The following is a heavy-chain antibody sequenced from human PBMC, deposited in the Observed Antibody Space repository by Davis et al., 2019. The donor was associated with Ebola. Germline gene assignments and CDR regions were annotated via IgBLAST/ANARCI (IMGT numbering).Heavy chain of an antibody. J-gene: IGHJ4*02. CDR3: ARVGIYSKFFGPLDY. D-gene: IGHD4-11*01. Sequence: GSLRLSCAVSGFTFSSYWMHWVRQAPGKGLVWVSRINTDGSSTSYADSVKGRFTISRDNSKNTLYLQMNSLRAEDTAVYYCARVGIYSKFFGPLDYWGQGTLVTVSS. CDR1: GFTFSSYW. V-gene: IGHV3-74*01. CDR2: INTDGSST.